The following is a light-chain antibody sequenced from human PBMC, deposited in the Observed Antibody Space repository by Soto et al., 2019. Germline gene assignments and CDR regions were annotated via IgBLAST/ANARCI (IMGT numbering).Light chain of an antibody. CDR2: EVN. J-gene: IGLJ1*01. Sequence: HSALTQPPSASGSLGQSVTISCTGSGSDIGAYPYVSWYQQHAGKPPKLIIYEVNERPSGVPDRFSGSKTGTTASLTVSGLQSEDEADYFCSSFAGSNYYVFGSGTKVTV. V-gene: IGLV2-8*01. CDR1: GSDIGAYPY. CDR3: SSFAGSNYYV.